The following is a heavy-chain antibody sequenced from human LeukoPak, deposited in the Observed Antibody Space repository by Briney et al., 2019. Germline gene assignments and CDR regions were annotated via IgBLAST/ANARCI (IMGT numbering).Heavy chain of an antibody. J-gene: IGHJ3*02. CDR3: ARVGGGYDSSGYHPFGAFDI. CDR1: GYTFTGYY. D-gene: IGHD3-22*01. CDR2: INPNSGGT. Sequence: GASVKVSCKASGYTFTGYYMHWVRQAPGQGLEWMGWINPNSGGTNYAQKFQGRVTMTRDTSISTAYMELSRLGSDDTAVYYCARVGGGYDSSGYHPFGAFDIWGQGTMVTVSS. V-gene: IGHV1-2*02.